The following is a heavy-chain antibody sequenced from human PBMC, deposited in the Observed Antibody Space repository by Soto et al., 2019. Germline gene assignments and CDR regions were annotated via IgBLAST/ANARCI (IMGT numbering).Heavy chain of an antibody. J-gene: IGHJ5*02. V-gene: IGHV1-18*01. CDR2: ISAYNGNT. Sequence: ASVKVSCKASGYTFTSYGISWVRQAPGQGLEWMGWISAYNGNTNYAQKLQGRVTMTTDTSTSTAYMELRSLRSDDTAVYYCARDKETGDYDFVGFDPWGQGTLVTVSS. CDR1: GYTFTSYG. CDR3: ARDKETGDYDFVGFDP. D-gene: IGHD3-3*01.